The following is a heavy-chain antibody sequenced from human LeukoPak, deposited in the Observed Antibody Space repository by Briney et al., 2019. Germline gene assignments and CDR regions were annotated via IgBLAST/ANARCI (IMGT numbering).Heavy chain of an antibody. CDR3: ANPYPYYYYSSGYYGAFDI. CDR1: GFTFSSYA. Sequence: PGASLRLSCAASGFTFSSYAMSWVRQAPGKGLEWVSAISGSGGSTYYADSVKGRFTISRDNSKNTLYLQMNSLRAVDTAVYYCANPYPYYYYSSGYYGAFDIWGQGTMVTVSS. D-gene: IGHD3-22*01. J-gene: IGHJ3*02. V-gene: IGHV3-23*01. CDR2: ISGSGGST.